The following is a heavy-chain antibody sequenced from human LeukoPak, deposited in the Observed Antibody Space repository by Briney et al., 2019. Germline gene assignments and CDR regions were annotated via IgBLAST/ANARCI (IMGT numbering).Heavy chain of an antibody. Sequence: GGSLRLSCAASGFTFSSYWMSWVRQVPGKGLEWVANLKPDGSEKYYVDSVKGRFTISRDNAKNSLYLQMNSLRAEDTAVYYCARDPYGGNSGYWGQGTLVTVSS. CDR1: GFTFSSYW. CDR3: ARDPYGGNSGY. CDR2: LKPDGSEK. V-gene: IGHV3-7*04. J-gene: IGHJ4*02. D-gene: IGHD4-23*01.